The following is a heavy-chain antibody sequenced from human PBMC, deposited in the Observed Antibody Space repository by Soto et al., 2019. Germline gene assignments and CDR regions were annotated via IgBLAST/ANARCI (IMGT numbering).Heavy chain of an antibody. V-gene: IGHV4-39*01. Sequence: SEALSLTCSVSGYSVSSSDYYWAWIRQPPGKGLEWIGSMLYSGLTYYNPSLKSRVTLSVDTSKNQLSVRLNSVTASDTAVYYCAPLSVSLSGPYGIHVWGQGTTVTVSS. J-gene: IGHJ6*02. CDR3: APLSVSLSGPYGIHV. CDR1: GYSVSSSDYY. CDR2: MLYSGLT. D-gene: IGHD2-15*01.